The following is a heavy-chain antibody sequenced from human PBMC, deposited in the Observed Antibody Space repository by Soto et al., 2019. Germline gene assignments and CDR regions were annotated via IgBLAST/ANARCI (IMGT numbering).Heavy chain of an antibody. J-gene: IGHJ6*02. CDR1: GGSISSGDYY. V-gene: IGHV4-30-4*01. CDR2: IYYSGST. D-gene: IGHD3-22*01. Sequence: SETLSLTCTVSGGSISSGDYYWSWIRQPPGKGLEWIGYIYYSGSTYYNPSLKSRVTISVDTSKNQFSLKLSSVTAADTAVYYCARVDYYDSSGYYPLYYYGMDVWGQGTTVTVSS. CDR3: ARVDYYDSSGYYPLYYYGMDV.